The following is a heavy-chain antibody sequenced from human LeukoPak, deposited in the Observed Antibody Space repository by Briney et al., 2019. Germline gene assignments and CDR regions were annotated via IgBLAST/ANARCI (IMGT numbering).Heavy chain of an antibody. Sequence: SVKVSCKASGGTFSSYAISWVRQAPGQGLEWMGGIIPIFGTANYAQKFQGRVTITADESTSTAYMELSSLRSEDTAVYYCAREGYYYDSSGYYDYWGQGTLVTVSS. CDR3: AREGYYYDSSGYYDY. J-gene: IGHJ4*02. CDR2: IIPIFGTA. CDR1: GGTFSSYA. V-gene: IGHV1-69*13. D-gene: IGHD3-22*01.